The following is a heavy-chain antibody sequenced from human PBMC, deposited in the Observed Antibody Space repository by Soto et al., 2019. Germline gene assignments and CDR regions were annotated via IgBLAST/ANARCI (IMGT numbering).Heavy chain of an antibody. J-gene: IGHJ1*01. CDR2: ISGSGDNT. V-gene: IGHV3-23*01. Sequence: EVQLLESGGNLVHPGGSLRLSCAASEFSFSSYAMSWVRQAPGKGLKWVSGISGSGDNTDYADSVKGRFTISRDNFKNTLYLQMNSLRADDTAIYYCARGASTIAVRYFQHWGQGTLVTVSS. D-gene: IGHD2-15*01. CDR1: EFSFSSYA. CDR3: ARGASTIAVRYFQH.